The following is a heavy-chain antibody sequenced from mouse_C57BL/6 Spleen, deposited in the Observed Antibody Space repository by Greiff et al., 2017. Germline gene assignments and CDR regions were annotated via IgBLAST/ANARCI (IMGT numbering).Heavy chain of an antibody. CDR1: GYTFTSYW. V-gene: IGHV1-55*01. D-gene: IGHD2-4*01. J-gene: IGHJ3*01. CDR2: IYPGSGST. Sequence: VKLQQPGAELVKPGASVKMSCKASGYTFTSYWITWVKQRPGQGLEWIGDIYPGSGSTNYNEKFKSKATLTVDTSSSTAYMQLSSLTSEDSAVYYCARGGYDYDVAYWGQGTLVTVSA. CDR3: ARGGYDYDVAY.